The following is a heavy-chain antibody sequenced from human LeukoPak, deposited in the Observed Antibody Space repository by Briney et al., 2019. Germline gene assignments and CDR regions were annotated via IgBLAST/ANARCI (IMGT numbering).Heavy chain of an antibody. CDR1: GGSVSSSSYY. V-gene: IGHV4-39*01. J-gene: IGHJ4*02. CDR2: IYYSGST. D-gene: IGHD6-19*01. CDR3: ARRAYSSGRIDC. Sequence: PSETLSLTCTVSGGSVSSSSYYWGWIRQPPGKGLEWIGSIYYSGSTDYNPSLKSRVIISVDTSKNQFSLKLTSVIAADTAVYYCARRAYSSGRIDCWGQGTLVTVSS.